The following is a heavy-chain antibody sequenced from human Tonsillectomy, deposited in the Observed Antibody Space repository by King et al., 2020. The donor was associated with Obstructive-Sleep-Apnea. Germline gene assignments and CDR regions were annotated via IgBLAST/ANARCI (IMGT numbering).Heavy chain of an antibody. J-gene: IGHJ4*02. D-gene: IGHD6-19*01. Sequence: VQLVESGGGLVQPGRSLRLSCAASGFTFDDYAMHWVRQAPGKGLEWVSGISWNSGNIAYAPSVKGRFTISRDNAKNSLYLQMNSLRPEDTALYYCAKSNSGWYSPFDYWGQGTLVTVSS. CDR3: AKSNSGWYSPFDY. V-gene: IGHV3-9*01. CDR2: ISWNSGNI. CDR1: GFTFDDYA.